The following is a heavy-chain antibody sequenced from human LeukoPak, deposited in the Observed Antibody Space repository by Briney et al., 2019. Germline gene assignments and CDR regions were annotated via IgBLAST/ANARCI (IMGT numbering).Heavy chain of an antibody. V-gene: IGHV3-23*01. CDR3: AKGSIVATTNFDY. J-gene: IGHJ4*02. D-gene: IGHD5-12*01. CDR2: FSGRNSNT. Sequence: GGSLRLSCAASGFTFSTYAMSWVRQAPGKGLEWVSTFSGRNSNTYYSDSVKGRFTISRDNSKNTLYLQMNSLRAEDTAVYYCAKGSIVATTNFDYRGQGTLVTVSS. CDR1: GFTFSTYA.